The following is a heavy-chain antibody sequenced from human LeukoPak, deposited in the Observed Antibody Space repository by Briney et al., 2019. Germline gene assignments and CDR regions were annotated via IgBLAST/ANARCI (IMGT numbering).Heavy chain of an antibody. V-gene: IGHV3-23*01. CDR2: ISASGGTP. Sequence: GGSLRLSCAASGFIFRSYGMSWVRQAPGKGLEWVSTISASGGTPYYADSVKGRFTISRDSSKNTLFLQMNRLRPEDAAVYYCAKAPVTTCRGAFCYPFDYWGLGTLVTVSS. CDR1: GFIFRSYG. D-gene: IGHD2-15*01. J-gene: IGHJ4*02. CDR3: AKAPVTTCRGAFCYPFDY.